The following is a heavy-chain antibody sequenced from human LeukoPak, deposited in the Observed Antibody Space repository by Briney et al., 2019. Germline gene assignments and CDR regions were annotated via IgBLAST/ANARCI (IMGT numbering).Heavy chain of an antibody. J-gene: IGHJ4*02. V-gene: IGHV3-48*01. Sequence: PGGSLRLSCAASGFTFSSYSMNWVRQAPGKGLEWVSYISSSSSTIYYADSVKGRFTISRDNAKNSLYLQMNSLRAEDTAVYYCARGGTYYYDSSGGLHFDYWGQGTLVTVSS. D-gene: IGHD3-22*01. CDR3: ARGGTYYYDSSGGLHFDY. CDR2: ISSSSSTI. CDR1: GFTFSSYS.